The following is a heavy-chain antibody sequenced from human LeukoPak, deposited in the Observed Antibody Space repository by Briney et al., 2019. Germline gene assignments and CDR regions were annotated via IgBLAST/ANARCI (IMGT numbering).Heavy chain of an antibody. Sequence: AASVKVSCKASGYTFTGYYMHWVRQAPGQGLEWMGWINPNSGGTNYAQKFQGRVTMTRDTSISTAYMELSRLRSDDTAVYYCARETQDRYYFDYWGQGTLVTVSS. CDR2: INPNSGGT. V-gene: IGHV1-2*02. CDR1: GYTFTGYY. CDR3: ARETQDRYYFDY. J-gene: IGHJ4*02.